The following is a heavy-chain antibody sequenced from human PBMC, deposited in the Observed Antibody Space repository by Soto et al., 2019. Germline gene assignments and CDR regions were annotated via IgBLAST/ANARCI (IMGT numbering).Heavy chain of an antibody. Sequence: QVQLQQWGAGLLKPSETLSLTCAVYGGSFSGYYWSWIRQPPGKGLEWIGEINHSGSTNYNLSLKSRVTISVDTSKNQFSLKLSSVTAADTAVYYCARVVPKVAAAGTDNWFDPWGQGTLVTVSS. D-gene: IGHD6-13*01. V-gene: IGHV4-34*01. CDR1: GGSFSGYY. CDR3: ARVVPKVAAAGTDNWFDP. J-gene: IGHJ5*02. CDR2: INHSGST.